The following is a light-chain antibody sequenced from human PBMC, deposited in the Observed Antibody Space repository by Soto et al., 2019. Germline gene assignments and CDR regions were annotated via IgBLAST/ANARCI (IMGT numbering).Light chain of an antibody. CDR2: GAS. V-gene: IGKV1-39*01. Sequence: DVQMTQSPSSLSAFVGDRVTITCRASQPITKYVSWYQQKPGRAPNLLIYGASSLQSGVPLRFSGGGFGTDFTLNISSLQPEDSATYYCQQRSDWLTFGGGTKVEIK. CDR3: QQRSDWLT. J-gene: IGKJ4*01. CDR1: QPITKY.